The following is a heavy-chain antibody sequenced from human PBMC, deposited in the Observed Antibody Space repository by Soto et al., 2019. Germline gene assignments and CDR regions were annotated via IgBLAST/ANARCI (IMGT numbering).Heavy chain of an antibody. D-gene: IGHD3-3*01. V-gene: IGHV1-2*04. CDR3: ARDLGSGYYVCYFDY. J-gene: IGHJ4*02. CDR1: GYTFTGYY. Sequence: ASVKVSCKASGYTFTGYYMHWVRQAPGQGLEWMGWINPNSGGTNYAQKFQGWVTMTRDTSISTAYMELSRLRSDDTAVYYCARDLGSGYYVCYFDYWGQGTLVTVSS. CDR2: INPNSGGT.